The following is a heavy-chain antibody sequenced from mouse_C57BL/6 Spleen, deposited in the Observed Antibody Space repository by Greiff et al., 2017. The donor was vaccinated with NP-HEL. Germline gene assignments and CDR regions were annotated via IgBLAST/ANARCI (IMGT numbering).Heavy chain of an antibody. CDR1: GFTFSSYA. J-gene: IGHJ1*03. Sequence: DVQLVESGGGLVKPGGSLKLSCAASGFTFSSYAMSWVRQTPEKRLEWVATISDGGSYTYYPDNVKGRFTISRDNAKNNLYLQMSHLKSEDTAMYYCARAPGLRRNWYFDVWGTRTTVTVSS. V-gene: IGHV5-4*01. CDR2: ISDGGSYT. CDR3: ARAPGLRRNWYFDV. D-gene: IGHD2-2*01.